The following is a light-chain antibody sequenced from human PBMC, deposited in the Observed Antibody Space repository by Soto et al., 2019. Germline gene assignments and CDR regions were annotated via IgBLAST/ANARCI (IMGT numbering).Light chain of an antibody. CDR2: DAS. CDR1: QSIGSY. Sequence: EIVLTQSPVTLSLSPGESATLSCRASQSIGSYVAWYPHKPGQAPRLLIFDASNRVTGIPSRFSGSGSGTVVTLTISSLELEDFAVYYCQQRRSWPPTFVKGTKVEFK. CDR3: QQRRSWPPT. J-gene: IGKJ1*01. V-gene: IGKV3-11*01.